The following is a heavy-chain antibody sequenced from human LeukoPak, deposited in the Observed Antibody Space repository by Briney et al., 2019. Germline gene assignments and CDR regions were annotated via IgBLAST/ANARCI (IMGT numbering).Heavy chain of an antibody. D-gene: IGHD2-2*01. CDR2: INWNGGST. J-gene: IGHJ5*02. CDR1: GFTFDDYG. Sequence: PGGSLRLSCAASGFTFDDYGMSWVRHAPGKGLEWVSGINWNGGSTGHADSVKGRFTISRDNAKNSLYLQMNRLRAEDTAIYFCAGGIVVVPSWFDPWGQGTLVTVSS. CDR3: AGGIVVVPSWFDP. V-gene: IGHV3-20*04.